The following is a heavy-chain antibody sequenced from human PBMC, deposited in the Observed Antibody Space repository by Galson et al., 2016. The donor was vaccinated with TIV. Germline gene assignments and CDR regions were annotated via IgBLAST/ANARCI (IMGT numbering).Heavy chain of an antibody. J-gene: IGHJ3*02. Sequence: SVKVSCKAPGYTFTSYDINWVRQATGQGLEWMGWMNPNSGNTGYAQKFQGRVTMTRNTSISTAYIELTSLRSEDTAVYYCARGGYSSRWYGDAFDIWGQGTMVTVSS. CDR1: GYTFTSYD. V-gene: IGHV1-8*01. D-gene: IGHD6-13*01. CDR2: MNPNSGNT. CDR3: ARGGYSSRWYGDAFDI.